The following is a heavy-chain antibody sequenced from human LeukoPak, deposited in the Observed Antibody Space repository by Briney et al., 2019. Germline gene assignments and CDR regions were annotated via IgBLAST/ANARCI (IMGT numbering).Heavy chain of an antibody. CDR3: TRVGYIDEGIDY. J-gene: IGHJ4*02. Sequence: GGSLRLSCAASGFTFSSYGMHWVRQAPGKGLEWVAVIWYDGSNKYYGDSVKGRFTISRDNAKNSLYLQMNSLRAEDTAIYYCTRVGYIDEGIDYWGQGTLVTVSS. CDR1: GFTFSSYG. V-gene: IGHV3-33*03. CDR2: IWYDGSNK. D-gene: IGHD5-24*01.